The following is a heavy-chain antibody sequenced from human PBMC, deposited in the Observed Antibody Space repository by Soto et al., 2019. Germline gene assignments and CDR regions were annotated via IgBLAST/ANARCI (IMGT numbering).Heavy chain of an antibody. J-gene: IGHJ5*02. Sequence: SETLSLTCTVSGGSISFYYWSWIRQPPGKGLEWIGYIYYSGSTNYNPSLKSRVTISVDMSKNQFSLKLRSVTAADTAVYYCARGAEAFAPWGQGALVTVSS. V-gene: IGHV4-59*01. CDR2: IYYSGST. CDR1: GGSISFYY. CDR3: ARGAEAFAP.